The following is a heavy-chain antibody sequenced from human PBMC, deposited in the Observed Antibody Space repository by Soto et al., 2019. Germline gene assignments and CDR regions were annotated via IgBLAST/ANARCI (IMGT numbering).Heavy chain of an antibody. CDR3: ARLKTYYDYWIYEAV. D-gene: IGHD3-3*01. CDR1: EDSSSRCW. Sequence: QDSRRVGEDSSSRCWMGRVSQKPGKGLEWMGIIYPGDSDTRYSPSFQGQVTISADKSISTAYLQWSSLKASDTAMYYCARLKTYYDYWIYEAVWGKGTTVTVSS. J-gene: IGHJ6*04. V-gene: IGHV5-51*01. CDR2: IYPGDSDT.